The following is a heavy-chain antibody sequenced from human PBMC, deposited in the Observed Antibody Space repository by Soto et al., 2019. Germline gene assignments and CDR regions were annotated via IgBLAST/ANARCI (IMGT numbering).Heavy chain of an antibody. CDR1: GGSFSGYY. V-gene: IGHV4-34*01. Sequence: SETLSLTCAVYGGSFSGYYWSWIRQPPGKGLEWIGEINHSGSTNYNPSLKSRVTISVDTSKNQFSLKLSSVTAADTAVYYCARGTARYYYYGMDVWGQGTTVTVSS. J-gene: IGHJ6*02. CDR3: ARGTARYYYYGMDV. CDR2: INHSGST.